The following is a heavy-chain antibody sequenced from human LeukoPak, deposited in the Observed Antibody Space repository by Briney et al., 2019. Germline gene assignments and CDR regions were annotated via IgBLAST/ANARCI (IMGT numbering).Heavy chain of an antibody. CDR2: IYYSGST. Sequence: PSQTLSLTCTVSGGSISSGGYYWSWIRQHPGKGLEWIGYIYYSGSTYYNPSLKSRVTISVDTPKNQFSLKLSSVTAADTAVYYCARSEEYSGYDPFDYWGQGTLVTVSS. CDR3: ARSEEYSGYDPFDY. V-gene: IGHV4-31*03. J-gene: IGHJ4*02. CDR1: GGSISSGGYY. D-gene: IGHD5-12*01.